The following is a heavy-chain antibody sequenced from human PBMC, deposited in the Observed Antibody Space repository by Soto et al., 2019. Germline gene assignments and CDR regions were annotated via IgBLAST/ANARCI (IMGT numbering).Heavy chain of an antibody. Sequence: GSLRLSCAASGFTFSSYGMHWVRQAPGKGLEWVAVISFDGNNKYYTDSVKGRFTIARDNSKNILYLQMNSLTIEDTAVFYCARSISSTLNYYYGMDVWGQGTTVTVSS. CDR2: ISFDGNNK. D-gene: IGHD6-6*01. CDR1: GFTFSSYG. V-gene: IGHV3-30*03. J-gene: IGHJ6*02. CDR3: ARSISSTLNYYYGMDV.